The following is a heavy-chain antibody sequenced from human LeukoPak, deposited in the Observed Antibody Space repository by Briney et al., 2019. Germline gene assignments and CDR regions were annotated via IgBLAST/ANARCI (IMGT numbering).Heavy chain of an antibody. CDR1: GYTFTSYD. D-gene: IGHD3-3*01. CDR2: MNPNSGNT. Sequence: ASVKVSCKASGYTFTSYDINWVRQATGQGLEWMGWMNPNSGNTGYAQKFQGRVTMTRNTSISTAYMELSSLRSDDTAVYYCARDGSPAYYDFWSGFPPPKYYYMDVWGKGTTVTVSS. V-gene: IGHV1-8*01. CDR3: ARDGSPAYYDFWSGFPPPKYYYMDV. J-gene: IGHJ6*03.